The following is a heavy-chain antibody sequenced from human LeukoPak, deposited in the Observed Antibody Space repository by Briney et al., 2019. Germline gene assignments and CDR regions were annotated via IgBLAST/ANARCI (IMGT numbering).Heavy chain of an antibody. CDR2: INPNSGGT. Sequence: AASVKVSCKASGYTFTGYYMHWVRQAPGQGLEWMGWINPNSGGTNYAQKFQGRVTMTRDTSISTAYMELSRLRSDDTAVYYCARAHYGDYSYYFDYWGQGTLVTVSS. CDR3: ARAHYGDYSYYFDY. CDR1: GYTFTGYY. V-gene: IGHV1-2*02. J-gene: IGHJ4*02. D-gene: IGHD4-17*01.